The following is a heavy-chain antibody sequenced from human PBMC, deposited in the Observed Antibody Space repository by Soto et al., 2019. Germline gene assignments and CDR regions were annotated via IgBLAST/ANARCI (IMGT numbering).Heavy chain of an antibody. CDR2: INHSGST. Sequence: SETLSLTCAVYGGSFSGYYWSWIRQPPGKGLEWIGEINHSGSTNYNPSLKSRVTISVDTSKNQFSLKLSSVTAADTAVYYCARATVTLRTYYFDYWGQGTLVTVSS. CDR3: ARATVTLRTYYFDY. V-gene: IGHV4-34*01. J-gene: IGHJ4*02. CDR1: GGSFSGYY. D-gene: IGHD4-17*01.